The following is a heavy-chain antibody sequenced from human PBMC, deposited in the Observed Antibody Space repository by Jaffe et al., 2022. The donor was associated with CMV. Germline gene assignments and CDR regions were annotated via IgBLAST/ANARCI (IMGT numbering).Heavy chain of an antibody. J-gene: IGHJ6*03. D-gene: IGHD1-1*01. V-gene: IGHV3-15*01. CDR3: TTEERLGRYYYYYMDV. CDR1: GFTFSNAW. CDR2: IKSKTDGGTT. Sequence: EVQLVESGGGLVKPGGSLRLSCAASGFTFSNAWMSWVRQAPGKGLEWVGRIKSKTDGGTTDYAAPVKGRFTISRDDSKNTLYLQMNSLKTEDTAVYYCTTEERLGRYYYYYMDVWGKGTTVTVSS.